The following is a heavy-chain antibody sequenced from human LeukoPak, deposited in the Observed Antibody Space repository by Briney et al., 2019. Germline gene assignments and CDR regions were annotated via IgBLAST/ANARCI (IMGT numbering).Heavy chain of an antibody. CDR1: GGSISSSSYY. CDR3: ARHATPDYFDY. D-gene: IGHD2-15*01. CDR2: IYYSGST. J-gene: IGHJ4*02. Sequence: SETLSLTCTVSGGSISSSSYYWGWIRQPPGKGLEWIGSIYYSGSTYYNPSLKSRVTISVDTSKNQFSLKLSSVTAADTAVYYCARHATPDYFDYWGQGTLVTVSS. V-gene: IGHV4-39*01.